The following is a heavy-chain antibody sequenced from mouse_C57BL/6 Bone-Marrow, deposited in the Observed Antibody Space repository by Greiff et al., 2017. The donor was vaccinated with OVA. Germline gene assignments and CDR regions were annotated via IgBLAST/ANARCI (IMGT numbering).Heavy chain of an antibody. CDR3: ASSLDSPCAY. CDR2: ISSGSSTI. D-gene: IGHD3-2*01. V-gene: IGHV5-17*01. J-gene: IGHJ3*01. CDR1: GFTFSDYG. Sequence: EVQRVESGGGLVKPGGSLKLSCAASGFTFSDYGMHWVRQAPEKGLEWVAYISSGSSTIYYADTVKGRFTISRDNAKNTLFLQMTSLRSEDTAMYYGASSLDSPCAYWGQGTLVTVSA.